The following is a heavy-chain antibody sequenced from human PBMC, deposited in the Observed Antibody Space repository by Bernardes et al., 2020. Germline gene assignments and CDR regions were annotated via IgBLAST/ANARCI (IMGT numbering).Heavy chain of an antibody. J-gene: IGHJ4*02. Sequence: GGSLRLSCTTSGFTFGDYAMSWLRQAPGKGLEWVGFIRSKPYGGTTEYAASVKGRFTISRDDSESIAYLQMNSLKTEDTAIYYCTREVGGLSGGRAVYWGQGTLVTVSS. CDR1: GFTFGDYA. V-gene: IGHV3-49*03. CDR2: IRSKPYGGTT. D-gene: IGHD1-26*01. CDR3: TREVGGLSGGRAVY.